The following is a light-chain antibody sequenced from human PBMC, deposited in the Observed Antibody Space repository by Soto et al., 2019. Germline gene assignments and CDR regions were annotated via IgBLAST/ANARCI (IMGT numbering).Light chain of an antibody. CDR1: SSNIGNNF. V-gene: IGLV1-47*02. J-gene: IGLJ3*02. CDR2: SDN. CDR3: ATWDDSLSGPV. Sequence: QSVVTQPPSTSGTPGQRVTIACSGSSSNIGNNFVYWYRQLPGTAPRVLIYSDNQRPSGVPDRFSGSKSGTSASLAIGGLRSEGEADYYCATWDDSLSGPVFGGGTKLTVL.